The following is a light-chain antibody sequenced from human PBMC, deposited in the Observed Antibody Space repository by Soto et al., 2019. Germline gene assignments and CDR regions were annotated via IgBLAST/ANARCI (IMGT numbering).Light chain of an antibody. J-gene: IGKJ1*01. CDR2: GAS. CDR1: QSASSN. Sequence: EIVMTQSPANLSVSPGERATLSCRAIQSASSNLAWYQQKPGQAPRLLIYGASTRATGIPARFSGSGSGTEFTLTISSLQSEDFAVYYCQQYNNWPRTFGQGTKVEIK. CDR3: QQYNNWPRT. V-gene: IGKV3-15*01.